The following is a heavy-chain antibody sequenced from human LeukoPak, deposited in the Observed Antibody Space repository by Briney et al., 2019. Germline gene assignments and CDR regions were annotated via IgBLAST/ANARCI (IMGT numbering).Heavy chain of an antibody. D-gene: IGHD6-13*01. V-gene: IGHV3-7*01. CDR1: GFTFSSYW. Sequence: GGSLRLSCAASGFTFSSYWMSWVRQAPGKGLEWVANIKQDGSEKYYVDSVKGRFTISRDNAKNSLYLQMNSLRAEDTAVYYCARVIAAAVSVYYYYYYGMDVWGQGTTVTVSS. J-gene: IGHJ6*02. CDR2: IKQDGSEK. CDR3: ARVIAAAVSVYYYYYYGMDV.